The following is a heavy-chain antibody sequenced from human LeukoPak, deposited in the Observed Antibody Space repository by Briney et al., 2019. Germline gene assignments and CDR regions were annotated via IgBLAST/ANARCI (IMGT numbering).Heavy chain of an antibody. D-gene: IGHD3-22*01. CDR2: ISSSSSTV. CDR3: ASGVGYDSSGYYDY. Sequence: GGSLRLSCAGYGFTFSIYRMKWVRQAPGKGLEWLSYISSSSSTVYYADSVKGRFTIYRDNAKNSLYLQMNSLRAEDTAVYYCASGVGYDSSGYYDYWGQGTLVTVSS. J-gene: IGHJ4*02. CDR1: GFTFSIYR. V-gene: IGHV3-48*01.